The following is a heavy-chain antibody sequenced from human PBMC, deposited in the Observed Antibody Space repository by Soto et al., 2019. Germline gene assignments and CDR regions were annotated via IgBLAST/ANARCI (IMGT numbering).Heavy chain of an antibody. D-gene: IGHD3-22*01. J-gene: IGHJ6*02. CDR1: GGTFSSYA. CDR3: ARGGPNYYDSSGYYPIRPYYYYGMDV. V-gene: IGHV1-69*13. CDR2: IIPIFGTA. Sequence: TSVKVSCKASGGTFSSYAISWVRQAPGQGLEWMGVIIPIFGTANYAQKFQGRVTITADESTSTAYMELSSLRSEDTAVYYCARGGPNYYDSSGYYPIRPYYYYGMDVWGQGTTVTVSS.